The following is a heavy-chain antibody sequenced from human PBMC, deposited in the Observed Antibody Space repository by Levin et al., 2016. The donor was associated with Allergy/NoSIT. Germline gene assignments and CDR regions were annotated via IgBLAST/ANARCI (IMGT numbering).Heavy chain of an antibody. CDR1: GYTFTGYY. Sequence: ASVKVSCKASGYTFTGYYMHWVRQAPGQGLEWMGWINPNSGGTNYAQKFQGRVTMTRDTSISTAYMELSRLRSDDTAVYYCAREPTCSPIAAAGTCYGMDVWGQGTTVTVSS. CDR2: INPNSGGT. D-gene: IGHD6-13*01. J-gene: IGHJ6*02. V-gene: IGHV1-2*02. CDR3: AREPTCSPIAAAGTCYGMDV.